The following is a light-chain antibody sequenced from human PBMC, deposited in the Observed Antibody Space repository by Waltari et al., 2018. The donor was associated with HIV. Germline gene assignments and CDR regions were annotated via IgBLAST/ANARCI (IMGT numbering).Light chain of an antibody. CDR3: NSYRSSTTPCV. V-gene: IGLV2-14*01. CDR1: SSDVGGHNY. Sequence: QSALTQPASVSGSPGQSITISCTGTSSDVGGHNYVSWYQQHPGNAPKLLIYEVSSRPSVGSNRLSGSKSGKTASKTSSGLQAEDEADYYCNSYRSSTTPCVFGTGTKVTVL. CDR2: EVS. J-gene: IGLJ1*01.